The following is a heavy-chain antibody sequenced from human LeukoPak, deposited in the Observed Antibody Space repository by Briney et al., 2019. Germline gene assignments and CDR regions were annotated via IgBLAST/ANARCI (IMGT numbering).Heavy chain of an antibody. CDR1: GFTFSSYS. CDR2: ISSSSSYI. CDR3: AIMTTVTTKNNLNDY. J-gene: IGHJ4*02. Sequence: PGGSLRLSCAASGFTFSSYSMNWVRQAPGKGLEWVSSISSSSSYIYYADSVKGRFTISRDNAKNSLYLQMNSPRAEDTAVYYCAIMTTVTTKNNLNDYWGQGTLVTVSS. V-gene: IGHV3-21*01. D-gene: IGHD4-17*01.